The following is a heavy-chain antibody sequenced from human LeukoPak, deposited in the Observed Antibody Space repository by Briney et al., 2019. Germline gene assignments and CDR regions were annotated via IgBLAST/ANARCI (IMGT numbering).Heavy chain of an antibody. Sequence: SQTLSLTYSVSVGSISRYYWSWIRQPPGKGLEWIGYIYYSGSTNYNPSLKSRVTISVDTSKNQFSLKLSSVTAADTAVYYCAGASYDSSGVHWGQGTLVTVSS. CDR1: VGSISRYY. CDR3: AGASYDSSGVH. CDR2: IYYSGST. D-gene: IGHD3-22*01. J-gene: IGHJ4*02. V-gene: IGHV4-59*01.